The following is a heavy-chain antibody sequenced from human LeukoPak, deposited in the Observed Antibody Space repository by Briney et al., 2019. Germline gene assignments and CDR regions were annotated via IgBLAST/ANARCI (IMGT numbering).Heavy chain of an antibody. D-gene: IGHD2-2*01. CDR1: GFTFSLYS. CDR3: ARDLPAALD. Sequence: GGSLRLSCVASGFTFSLYSMSWVRQAPGKGLEWVSFISRDSGDTYHTDSVKGRFTTSRDNAKNTMYLQMNSLRVEDTAVYYCARDLPAALDWGQGTVVTVSS. J-gene: IGHJ4*02. CDR2: ISRDSGDT. V-gene: IGHV3-21*01.